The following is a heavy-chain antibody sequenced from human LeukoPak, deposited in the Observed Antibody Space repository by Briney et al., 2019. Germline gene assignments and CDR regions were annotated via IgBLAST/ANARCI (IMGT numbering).Heavy chain of an antibody. CDR3: ARDYCTNGVCFDYYYYGMDV. D-gene: IGHD2-8*01. Sequence: GGSLRLSCAASGFTFSSYSMNWVRQAPGKGLEWVSCISSSSSYIYYADSVKGRFTISRDNAKNSLYLQMNSLRAEDTAVYYCARDYCTNGVCFDYYYYGMDVWGQGTTVTVSS. CDR1: GFTFSSYS. CDR2: ISSSSSYI. J-gene: IGHJ6*02. V-gene: IGHV3-21*01.